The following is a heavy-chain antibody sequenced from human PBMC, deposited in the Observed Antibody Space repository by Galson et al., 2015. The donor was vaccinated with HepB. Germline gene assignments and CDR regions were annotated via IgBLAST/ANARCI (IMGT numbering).Heavy chain of an antibody. Sequence: SLRLSCAASGFTFSSYSMNWVRQAPGKGLEWVSSISSSSSYIYYADSVKGRFTISRDNAKNSLYLQMSSLRAEDTAVYYCARDIGLDSATDEGFDYWGQGTLVTVSS. CDR1: GFTFSSYS. V-gene: IGHV3-21*01. CDR2: ISSSSSYI. J-gene: IGHJ4*02. D-gene: IGHD3-9*01. CDR3: ARDIGLDSATDEGFDY.